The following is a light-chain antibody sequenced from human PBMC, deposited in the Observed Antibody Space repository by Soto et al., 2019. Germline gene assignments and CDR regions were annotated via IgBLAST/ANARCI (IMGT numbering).Light chain of an antibody. CDR2: GAS. Sequence: EIVLTQSPGTLSLSPGERATLSCRASQSVSSSYLAWYQQKPGQAPRLLIYGASSRATGIPDRFSGSGSGTDFTLTISRLEPEDCAVYYCQQYGRGFGGGTKVEIK. J-gene: IGKJ4*02. CDR3: QQYGRG. V-gene: IGKV3-20*01. CDR1: QSVSSSY.